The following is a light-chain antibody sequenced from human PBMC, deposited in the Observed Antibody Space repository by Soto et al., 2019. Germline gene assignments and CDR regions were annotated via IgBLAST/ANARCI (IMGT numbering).Light chain of an antibody. CDR2: VTS. CDR1: QGISSW. V-gene: IGKV1D-12*01. Sequence: DIQMTQSPSSVSASVGDRVTITCRASQGISSWLAWYQQKPGKAPKLLIYVTSNLQGGVPSRYSGSRSGTDFTLTISSLQPEAFATYYCQQANSFPVTFGQGTRLEIK. CDR3: QQANSFPVT. J-gene: IGKJ5*01.